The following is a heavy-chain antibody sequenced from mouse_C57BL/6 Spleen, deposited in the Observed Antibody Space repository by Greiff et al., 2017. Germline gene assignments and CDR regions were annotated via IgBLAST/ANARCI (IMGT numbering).Heavy chain of an antibody. CDR1: GYAFSSYW. CDR2: IPPGAGGP. V-gene: IGHV1-80*01. CDR3: ARESNDYDDAMDY. Sequence: QVQLQQSGAELVKPGASVKFSCKASGYAFSSYWMNWVKQRPGHGLEWIGLIPPGAGGPTYNGKFTGKATLTADKSSSTAYMQLSSLTSEDTAVYFCARESNDYDDAMDYWGQGTSVTVSS. D-gene: IGHD2-4*01. J-gene: IGHJ4*01.